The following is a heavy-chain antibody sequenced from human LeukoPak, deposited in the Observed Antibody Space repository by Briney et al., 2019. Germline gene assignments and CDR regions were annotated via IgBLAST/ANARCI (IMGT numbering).Heavy chain of an antibody. D-gene: IGHD2-2*01. CDR1: GFTFSSYS. J-gene: IGHJ4*02. Sequence: GGSLRLSCAASGFTFSSYSMNWVRQAPGKGLEWVSAIVDSGAGTYYADSVKGRFTISRDNSKNTLYLQMNSLRAEDTAVYYCAKEKLGYCSGSSCYSTYYFDYWGQGTLVTVSS. CDR3: AKEKLGYCSGSSCYSTYYFDY. V-gene: IGHV3-23*01. CDR2: IVDSGAGT.